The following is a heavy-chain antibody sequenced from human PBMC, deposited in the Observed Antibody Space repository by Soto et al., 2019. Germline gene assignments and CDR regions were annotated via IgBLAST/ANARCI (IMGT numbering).Heavy chain of an antibody. V-gene: IGHV4-30-2*01. CDR2: IYHSGST. CDR3: ASTKTYYYDSSGYSRAYYFDY. Sequence: TLSLTCAVSGGSISSGGYSWSWIRQPPGKGLEWIGYIYHSGSTYYNPSLKSRVTISVDRSKNQFSLKLSSVTAADTAVYYCASTKTYYYDSSGYSRAYYFDYWGQGTLVTVSS. D-gene: IGHD3-22*01. CDR1: GGSISSGGYS. J-gene: IGHJ4*02.